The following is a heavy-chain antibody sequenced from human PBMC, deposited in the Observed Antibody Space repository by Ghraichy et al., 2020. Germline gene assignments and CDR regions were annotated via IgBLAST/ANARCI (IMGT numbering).Heavy chain of an antibody. V-gene: IGHV1-18*01. CDR1: GYTFTSYG. Sequence: ASVKVSCKASGYTFTSYGISWVRQAPGQGLEWMGWISAYNGNTNYAQKLQGRVTMTTDTSTSTAYMELRSLRSDDTAVYYCARWGGAIFGGDCYSYVFYYCYYYGMDVWGQGTTVTVSS. CDR2: ISAYNGNT. CDR3: ARWGGAIFGGDCYSYVFYYCYYYGMDV. J-gene: IGHJ6*02. D-gene: IGHD2-21*02.